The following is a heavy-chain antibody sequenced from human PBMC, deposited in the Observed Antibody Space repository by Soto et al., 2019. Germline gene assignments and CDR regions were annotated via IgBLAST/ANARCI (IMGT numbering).Heavy chain of an antibody. V-gene: IGHV1-69*13. Sequence: GASVKVSCKASGGTFSSYAISWVRQAPGQGLEWMGGIIPIFGTANYAQKFQGRVTITADESTSTAYMELSSLRSEDTAVYYCARGVPKGYYDSSGYYEGNAFDIWGQGTMVTVSS. CDR3: ARGVPKGYYDSSGYYEGNAFDI. CDR2: IIPIFGTA. J-gene: IGHJ3*02. CDR1: GGTFSSYA. D-gene: IGHD3-22*01.